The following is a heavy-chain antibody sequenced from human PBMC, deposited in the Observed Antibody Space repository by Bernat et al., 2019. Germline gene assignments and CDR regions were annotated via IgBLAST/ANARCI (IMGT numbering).Heavy chain of an antibody. V-gene: IGHV4-39*01. J-gene: IGHJ3*02. CDR1: GGSISSSSYY. Sequence: QLQLQESGPGLVKPSETLSLTCTVSGGSISSSSYYWGWIRQPPGEGLEWIGSIYYSGSTYYNPSLKSRVTISVDTSKNQFSLKLSYVTAADTAVYYCARLQWYYYDSSGYDAFDIWGQGTMVTVSS. CDR3: ARLQWYYYDSSGYDAFDI. CDR2: IYYSGST. D-gene: IGHD3-22*01.